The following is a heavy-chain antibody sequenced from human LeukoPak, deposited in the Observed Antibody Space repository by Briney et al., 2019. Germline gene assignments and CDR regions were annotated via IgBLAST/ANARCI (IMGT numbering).Heavy chain of an antibody. V-gene: IGHV3-30*01. Sequence: GGSPRLSCAASGFTFGSYVMHWVRQAPGKGLQWVAVTSSDGSNKYYADSVKGRFTISRDNSKNTLYLQMNSLSAEDTAVYYCARGDHYASGTFLYYFHYWGQGSLVSVSS. CDR3: ARGDHYASGTFLYYFHY. CDR1: GFTFGSYV. CDR2: TSSDGSNK. D-gene: IGHD3-10*01. J-gene: IGHJ4*02.